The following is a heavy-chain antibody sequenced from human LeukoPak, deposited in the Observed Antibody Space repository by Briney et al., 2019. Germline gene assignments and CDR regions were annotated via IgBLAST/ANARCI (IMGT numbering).Heavy chain of an antibody. D-gene: IGHD3-10*01. CDR2: INPNSGGT. V-gene: IGHV1-2*02. Sequence: ASVKVSCKASGYTFTSYGISWVRQAPGQGLEWMGWINPNSGGTNYAQKFQGRVTMTRDTSISTAYMELSRLRSDDTAVYYCARDLEELWFGELLYDYWGQGTLVTVSS. CDR3: ARDLEELWFGELLYDY. CDR1: GYTFTSYG. J-gene: IGHJ4*02.